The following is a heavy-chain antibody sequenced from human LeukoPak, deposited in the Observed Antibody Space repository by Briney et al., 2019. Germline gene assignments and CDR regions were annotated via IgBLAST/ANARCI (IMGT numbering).Heavy chain of an antibody. V-gene: IGHV1-69*05. Sequence: SVKVSCTASGVTFTSYAISWVRQAPGQGLEWMGGIIPILATANYAQKFQGRVTITTDESTSTAYMELSRLRSEDTAVYYCATSDPDVWGRLSFDPWGQGTQVTVSS. CDR2: IIPILATA. J-gene: IGHJ5*02. CDR1: GVTFTSYA. CDR3: ATSDPDVWGRLSFDP. D-gene: IGHD3-16*01.